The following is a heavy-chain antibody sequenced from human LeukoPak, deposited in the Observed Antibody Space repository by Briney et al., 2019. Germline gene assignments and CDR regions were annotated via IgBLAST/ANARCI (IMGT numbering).Heavy chain of an antibody. J-gene: IGHJ4*02. D-gene: IGHD1-1*01. CDR1: GFXFSGFS. Sequence: PGGSLRLSCTASGFXFSGFSINWVRQAPGKGLEWVSYISASSSYIYYADSVKGRFTISRDNAKKLVYLQMNSLRAEDTAVYYCARVGEQLAFDSWGQGTLVTVSS. CDR3: ARVGEQLAFDS. CDR2: ISASSSYI. V-gene: IGHV3-21*05.